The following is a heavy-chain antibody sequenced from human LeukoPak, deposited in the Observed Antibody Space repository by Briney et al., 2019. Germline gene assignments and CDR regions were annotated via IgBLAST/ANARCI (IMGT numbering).Heavy chain of an antibody. CDR1: GFTFSSYV. D-gene: IGHD6-19*01. Sequence: GGSLRLSCAASGFTFSSYVMNWVRQAPGKGLEWVSAISDTGGSTYYADSVRGRFTISRDNSKNTLYLQISSLRAEDTAVYCCAKGSSGWDFDYWGQGTLVTVSS. CDR2: ISDTGGST. CDR3: AKGSSGWDFDY. V-gene: IGHV3-23*01. J-gene: IGHJ4*02.